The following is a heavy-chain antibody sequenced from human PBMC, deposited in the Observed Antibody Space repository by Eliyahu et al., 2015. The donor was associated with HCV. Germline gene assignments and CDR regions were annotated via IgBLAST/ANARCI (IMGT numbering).Heavy chain of an antibody. D-gene: IGHD6-19*01. J-gene: IGHJ5*02. CDR3: ASGGGGIAVTGTGGWFDP. CDR1: GGSIXTYY. V-gene: IGHV4-59*01. Sequence: QVQLQESGPGLVKPSETLSLTCTVSGGSIXTYYWSWIRQPPGKGLEWIGYIHYSGSTNYNPPLKSRLTISVDTSKNQFSLNLTSVTAADTAMYYCASGGGGIAVTGTGGWFDPWGQGTLVTVSS. CDR2: IHYSGST.